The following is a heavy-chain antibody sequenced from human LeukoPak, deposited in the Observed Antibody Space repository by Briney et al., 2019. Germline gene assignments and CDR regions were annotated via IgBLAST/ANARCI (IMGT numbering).Heavy chain of an antibody. CDR1: GFTVSTKY. CDR2: IYSGDST. D-gene: IGHD3-22*01. V-gene: IGHV3-66*02. CDR3: AREAYYHDSSGYYYPDY. Sequence: GGSLRLSCAASGFTVSTKYMSWVRQAPGMGLEWDSIIYSGDSTSYTDSVKGRFTISRDSSKNTLYLQMNGLRAEDTAVYFCAREAYYHDSSGYYYPDYWGQGTLVTVSS. J-gene: IGHJ4*02.